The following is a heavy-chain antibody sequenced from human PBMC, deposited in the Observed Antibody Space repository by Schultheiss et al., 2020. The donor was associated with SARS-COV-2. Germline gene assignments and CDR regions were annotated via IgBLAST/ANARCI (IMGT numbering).Heavy chain of an antibody. D-gene: IGHD6-19*01. J-gene: IGHJ4*02. CDR2: INPNSGGT. CDR3: ARRLAVAAHFDY. CDR1: GYTFTSYG. Sequence: VKVSCKASGYTFTSYGISWVRQAPGQGLEWMGWINPNSGGTNYAQKFQGRVTMTRDTSISTAYMELSRLRSDDTAVYYCARRLAVAAHFDYWGQGTLVTVSS. V-gene: IGHV1-2*02.